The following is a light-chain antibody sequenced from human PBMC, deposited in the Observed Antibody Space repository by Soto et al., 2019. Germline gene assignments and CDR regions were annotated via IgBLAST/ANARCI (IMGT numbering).Light chain of an antibody. CDR2: DVS. V-gene: IGLV2-18*02. Sequence: ALTQPPSVSGSPGQSVAISCTGTSSDVGTYNRVSWYQQPPGTAPRLMIYDVSNRPSGVPDRFSGSKSGNPASLTISWLQAEDEADYYCSSYTSTSTYVFGTGTKVTVL. CDR1: SSDVGTYNR. J-gene: IGLJ1*01. CDR3: SSYTSTSTYV.